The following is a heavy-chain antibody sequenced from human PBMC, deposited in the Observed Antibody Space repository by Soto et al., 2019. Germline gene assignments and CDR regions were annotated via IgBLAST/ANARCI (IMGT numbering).Heavy chain of an antibody. V-gene: IGHV4-59*01. Sequence: QVQLQVSGPGLLRPSETLSLTCRVSGASMTSYHWTWIRQSPGKGLEWIGNVYYNGATTYHPSLRSRVAISIDTSEKQFSLKLNSLTAADSATYFCARAGQTVSFFDFWAQGALVAISS. CDR1: GASMTSYH. CDR3: ARAGQTVSFFDF. CDR2: VYYNGAT. J-gene: IGHJ5*01. D-gene: IGHD4-17*01.